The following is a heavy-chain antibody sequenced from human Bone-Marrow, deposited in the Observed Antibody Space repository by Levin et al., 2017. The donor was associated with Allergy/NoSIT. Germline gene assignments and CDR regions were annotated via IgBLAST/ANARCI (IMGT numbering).Heavy chain of an antibody. V-gene: IGHV3-20*04. CDR2: INWNGRAT. CDR3: ARDLFTDSTWHGYFHP. Sequence: PGESLKISCSTSGFDFDEYAMAWVRQVPGKGLEWVSIINWNGRATEYAGSVQGRFTISRDNDKHAVFLEMNSLRAEDTAFYYCARDLFTDSTWHGYFHPWGQGTLVTVTS. D-gene: IGHD2-15*01. CDR1: GFDFDEYA. J-gene: IGHJ1*01.